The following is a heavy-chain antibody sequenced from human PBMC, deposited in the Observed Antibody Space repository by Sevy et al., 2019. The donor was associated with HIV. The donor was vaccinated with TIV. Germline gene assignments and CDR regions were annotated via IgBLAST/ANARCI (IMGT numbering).Heavy chain of an antibody. J-gene: IGHJ4*02. D-gene: IGHD3-22*01. CDR3: TRMEYYHNIIGSSSGDY. CDR2: FDPEDGDT. CDR1: GYTLTKLD. V-gene: IGHV1-24*01. Sequence: ASVKVSCKVSGYTLTKLDMHWVRQAPGKGLEWMGGFDPEDGDTFYAQKFQGRVTMTEDTSTDTAYMELSSLRSEDTAVYYCTRMEYYHNIIGSSSGDYWGQGTLVTVSS.